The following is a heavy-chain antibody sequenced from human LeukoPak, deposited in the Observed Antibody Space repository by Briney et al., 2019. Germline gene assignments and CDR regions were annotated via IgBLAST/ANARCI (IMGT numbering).Heavy chain of an antibody. CDR2: ISSSGSTI. Sequence: GGSLRLSCAASGFTFSDYYMSWIRQAPGKGLEWVSYISSSGSTIYYADSVKGRFTISRDNAKNSLYLQMNSLRAEDTAVYYCAKDEYYDSSGYYYVVSFDSWGQGTLVTVSS. V-gene: IGHV3-11*01. D-gene: IGHD3-22*01. CDR3: AKDEYYDSSGYYYVVSFDS. J-gene: IGHJ4*02. CDR1: GFTFSDYY.